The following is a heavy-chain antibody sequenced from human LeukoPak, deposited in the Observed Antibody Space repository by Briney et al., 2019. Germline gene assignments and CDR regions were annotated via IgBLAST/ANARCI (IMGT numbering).Heavy chain of an antibody. CDR1: GFTFSNAW. D-gene: IGHD3-3*01. CDR3: TTDPGNYEIF. CDR2: IRSNTDGGTI. Sequence: GGSLRLSCAASGFTFSNAWMSWFRQGPGKGLEWVGRIRSNTDGGTIDYAARVKGRFTVSRDDSKNTLFLQMNSLKTEDTAVYYCTTDPGNYEIFWGQGTLVTVSS. J-gene: IGHJ4*02. V-gene: IGHV3-15*01.